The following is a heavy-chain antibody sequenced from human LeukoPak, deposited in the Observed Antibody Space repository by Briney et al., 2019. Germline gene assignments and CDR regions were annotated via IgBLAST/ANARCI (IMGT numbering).Heavy chain of an antibody. D-gene: IGHD3/OR15-3a*01. CDR2: INTDGSSR. V-gene: IGHV3-74*01. CDR3: TRASAGLSYLDL. Sequence: GGSLSLSCAASGFNFSTSWMKWVRQTRGKGLVCVSRINTDGSSRSYVDSVKGRFTISRDNAKNTLYLQMNSLRAEDTAIYYCTRASAGLSYLDLWGRGTLVTVSS. J-gene: IGHJ2*01. CDR1: GFNFSTSW.